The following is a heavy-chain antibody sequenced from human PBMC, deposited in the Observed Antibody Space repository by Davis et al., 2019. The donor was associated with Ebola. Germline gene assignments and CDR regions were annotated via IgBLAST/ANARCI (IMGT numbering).Heavy chain of an antibody. CDR2: ISAYNGAT. CDR3: ARIMTTGWPFDGLDI. J-gene: IGHJ3*02. V-gene: IGHV1-18*01. CDR1: GYTFTSYG. D-gene: IGHD6-19*01. Sequence: ASVKVSCKASGYTFTSYGISWVRQAPGQGLEWLGWISAYNGATDYAQILQGRVTMTIDTSTSTVYMEMRSLRSDDTAVYYCARIMTTGWPFDGLDIWGQGTMVTVSS.